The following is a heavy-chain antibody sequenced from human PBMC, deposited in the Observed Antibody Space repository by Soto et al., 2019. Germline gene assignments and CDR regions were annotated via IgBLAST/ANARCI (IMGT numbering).Heavy chain of an antibody. CDR2: ISGSGGST. Sequence: EVQLLESGGGLVQPGGSLRLSCAASGFTFSSYAMSWVRQAPGKGLEWVSAISGSGGSTYYADSVKGRFTISRDNSKNTLYLQMNSLRXEDTAXYYCAKGIEWEGLRFDPWGQGTLVTVSS. V-gene: IGHV3-23*01. J-gene: IGHJ5*02. CDR3: AKGIEWEGLRFDP. D-gene: IGHD1-26*01. CDR1: GFTFSSYA.